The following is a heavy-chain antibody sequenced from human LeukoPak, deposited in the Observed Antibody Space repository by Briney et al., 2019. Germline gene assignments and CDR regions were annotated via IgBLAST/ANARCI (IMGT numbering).Heavy chain of an antibody. CDR2: IYYSGST. V-gene: IGHV4-39*01. Sequence: PSETLSLTCTVSGGSISRSSYYWGWIRQPPGKGLEWIGSIYYSGSTYYNLSLKSRVTISVDTSKKQFSLKLSSVTAADTAVYYCARHPPHSGSESPTFLFDPWGQGTLVTVSS. CDR3: ARHPPHSGSESPTFLFDP. D-gene: IGHD3-10*01. J-gene: IGHJ5*02. CDR1: GGSISRSSYY.